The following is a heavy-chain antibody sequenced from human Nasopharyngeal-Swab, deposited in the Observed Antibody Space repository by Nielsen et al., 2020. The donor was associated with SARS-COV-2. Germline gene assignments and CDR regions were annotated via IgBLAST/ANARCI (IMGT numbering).Heavy chain of an antibody. CDR3: ARTVVVVTAIHGGDAFDI. CDR2: IYYSGST. Sequence: SETLSLTCPVSGGSISSSSYYWGWIRQPPGKGLEWIGRIYYSGSTYYNPSLKSRVTISVDTSKNQFSLKRSSVTAAGTAVYYCARTVVVVTAIHGGDAFDIWGQGTMVTVSS. V-gene: IGHV4-39*07. D-gene: IGHD2-21*02. CDR1: GGSISSSSYY. J-gene: IGHJ3*02.